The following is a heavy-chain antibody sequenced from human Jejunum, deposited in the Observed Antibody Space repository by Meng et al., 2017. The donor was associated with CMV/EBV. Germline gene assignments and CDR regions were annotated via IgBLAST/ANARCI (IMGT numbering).Heavy chain of an antibody. CDR3: ASTDGNEYFDY. D-gene: IGHD4-23*01. CDR2: ITPSGGTT. V-gene: IGHV1-46*01. Sequence: KASGYTFTSYNMHWVRQAPGQGPEWMGIITPSGGTTSYAQEFQGRVTMTRDTSTSTVYMELSSLRSEDTAVYYCASTDGNEYFDYWGQGTLVTVSS. J-gene: IGHJ4*02. CDR1: GYTFTSYN.